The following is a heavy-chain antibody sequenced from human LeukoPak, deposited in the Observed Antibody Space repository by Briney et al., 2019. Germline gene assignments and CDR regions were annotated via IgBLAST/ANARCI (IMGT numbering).Heavy chain of an antibody. J-gene: IGHJ5*02. CDR2: IYYSGST. CDR3: ARHMSGSYNDWFDP. Sequence: SETLSLTCTVSGGSISSSSYYWGWIRQPPGKGLEWIGSIYYSGSTYYNPSLKSRVTISVDTSKNQFSLKLSFVTAADTAVYYCARHMSGSYNDWFDPWGQGTLVTVSS. V-gene: IGHV4-39*01. CDR1: GGSISSSSYY. D-gene: IGHD1-26*01.